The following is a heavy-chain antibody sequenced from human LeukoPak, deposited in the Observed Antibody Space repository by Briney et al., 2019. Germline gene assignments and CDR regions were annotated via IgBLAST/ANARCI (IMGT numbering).Heavy chain of an antibody. D-gene: IGHD5-12*01. Sequence: PSETLSLTCAVSGGSISSSNWWSWVRQPPGKGLEWIGEIYHSGSTNYNPSLKSRVTISVDKSKNQFSLKLSSVTAADTAVYYCASFPRGYSGCDPQFDYWGQGTLVTVSS. V-gene: IGHV4-4*02. CDR1: GGSISSSNW. CDR3: ASFPRGYSGCDPQFDY. CDR2: IYHSGST. J-gene: IGHJ4*02.